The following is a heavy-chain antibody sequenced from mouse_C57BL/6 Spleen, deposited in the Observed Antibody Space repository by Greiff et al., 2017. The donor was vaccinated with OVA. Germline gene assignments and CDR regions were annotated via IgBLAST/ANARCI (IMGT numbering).Heavy chain of an antibody. J-gene: IGHJ1*03. V-gene: IGHV1-50*01. CDR2: IDPSDSYT. Sequence: QVQLQQPGAELVKPGASVKLSCKASGYTFTSYWMQWVKQRPGQVLEWIGEIDPSDSYTNYNQKFTGKATLTVDTSSRTAYMQLSSLTSEDSAVYYCARRAVVATPYWYFDVWGTGTTVTVSS. CDR1: GYTFTSYW. D-gene: IGHD1-1*01. CDR3: ARRAVVATPYWYFDV.